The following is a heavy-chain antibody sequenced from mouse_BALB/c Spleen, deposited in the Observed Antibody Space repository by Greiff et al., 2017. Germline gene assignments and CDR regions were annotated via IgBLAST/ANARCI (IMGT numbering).Heavy chain of an antibody. CDR3: ARLSFITTVVAKGYYAMDY. CDR1: GYSITSDYA. V-gene: IGHV3-2*02. Sequence: VQLKESGPGLVKPSQSLSLTCTVTGYSITSDYAWNWIRQFPGNKLEWMGYISYSGSTSYNPSLKSRISITRDTSKNQFFLQLNSVTTEDTATYYCARLSFITTVVAKGYYAMDYWGQGTSVTVSS. J-gene: IGHJ4*01. D-gene: IGHD1-1*01. CDR2: ISYSGST.